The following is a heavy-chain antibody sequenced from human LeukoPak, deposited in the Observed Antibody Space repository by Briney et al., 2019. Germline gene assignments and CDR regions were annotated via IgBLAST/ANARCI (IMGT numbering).Heavy chain of an antibody. CDR3: ARRIGAFDI. D-gene: IGHD3-10*01. V-gene: IGHV1-2*02. Sequence: KFHGRVTMTRDTSINTVYMELSRLRSDDTAVYYCARRIGAFDIWGQGTMVTVSS. J-gene: IGHJ3*02.